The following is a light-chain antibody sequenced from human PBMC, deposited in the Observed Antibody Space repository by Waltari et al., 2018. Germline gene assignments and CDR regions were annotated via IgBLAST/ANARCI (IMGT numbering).Light chain of an antibody. V-gene: IGKV1-5*03. CDR2: RAS. Sequence: DIQMTQFPSTLSASVGDRVTITCRASQSIGEWVAWYQQEPGKAPKLLIYRASTLQSDVPSRFSGSGSGTEFTLTISSLQPDDFGTYYCQYYFLYSRGFGQGTKLEIK. J-gene: IGKJ2*03. CDR1: QSIGEW. CDR3: QYYFLYSRG.